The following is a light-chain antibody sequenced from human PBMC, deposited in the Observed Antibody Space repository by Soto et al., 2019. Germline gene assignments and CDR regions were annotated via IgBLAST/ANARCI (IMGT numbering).Light chain of an antibody. CDR3: QQYGVSPIS. J-gene: IGKJ5*01. CDR2: GAS. Sequence: EIVLTQSPATLSLSPGERATLSCRASQSVSSYLAWYQQKPGQAPRLLISGASSRATGIPDRFSGGGSGTDFTLTISRLEPEDFALYHCQQYGVSPISFGQGTRLEIK. CDR1: QSVSSY. V-gene: IGKV3-20*01.